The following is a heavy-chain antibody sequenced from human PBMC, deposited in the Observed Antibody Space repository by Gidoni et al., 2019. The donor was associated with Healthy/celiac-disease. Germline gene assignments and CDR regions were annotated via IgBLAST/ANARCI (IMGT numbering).Heavy chain of an antibody. CDR1: GFTVSSTY. Sequence: EVQLVETGGGLIQPGGSLRLSCAASGFTVSSTYMSWVRQAPGKGLEWVSVIYSGGSTYYADSVKGRFTISRDNSKNTLYLQMNSLRAEDTAVYYCARYCSGGSCYVLDAFDIWGQGTMVTVSS. CDR3: ARYCSGGSCYVLDAFDI. J-gene: IGHJ3*02. V-gene: IGHV3-53*02. CDR2: IYSGGST. D-gene: IGHD2-15*01.